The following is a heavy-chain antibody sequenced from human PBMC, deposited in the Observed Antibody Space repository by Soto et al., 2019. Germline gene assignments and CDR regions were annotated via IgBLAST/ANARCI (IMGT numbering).Heavy chain of an antibody. CDR1: GGSIYRSGYY. CDR2: IDYNGVT. J-gene: IGHJ4*02. CDR3: GKVLVGATGHSDSDS. Sequence: SETLSLTCTVSGGSIYRSGYYWGWIRQPPGRGLEWIGNIDYNGVTYSNPSLKSRVTISRDTSKNQFSLKLTSVTAADAALYYCGKVLVGATGHSDSDSWGPGTMVTVSS. V-gene: IGHV4-39*01. D-gene: IGHD2-15*01.